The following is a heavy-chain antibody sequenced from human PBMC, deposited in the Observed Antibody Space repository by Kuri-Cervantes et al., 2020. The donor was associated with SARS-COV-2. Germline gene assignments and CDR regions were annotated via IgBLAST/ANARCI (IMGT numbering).Heavy chain of an antibody. CDR3: TLAVAAAV. V-gene: IGHV3-11*06. J-gene: IGHJ4*02. CDR1: GFTFSDYY. CDR2: ISSSGSYS. D-gene: IGHD6-19*01. Sequence: GGSLRLSCEASGFTFSDYYMSWIRQAPGKGLEWIAYISSSGSYSQSADSVDGRFTVSRDNAKNSLYLQMNSLRAEDTAVYYCTLAVAAAVWGQGTLVTVSS.